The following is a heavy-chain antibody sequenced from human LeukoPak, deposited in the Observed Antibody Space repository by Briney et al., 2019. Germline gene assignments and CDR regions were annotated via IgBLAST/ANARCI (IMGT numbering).Heavy chain of an antibody. CDR1: GGSFSGYY. J-gene: IGHJ3*02. Sequence: SETLSLTCAVYGGSFSGYYWSWIRQPPGKGLEWIGEINHSGSTNYNPSLKSRVTISVDTSKNQFSLKLSSVTAADTAVYYCARRVNRRRAFDISGQGTMVSVSS. V-gene: IGHV4-34*01. CDR3: ARRVNRRRAFDI. CDR2: INHSGST. D-gene: IGHD3-22*01.